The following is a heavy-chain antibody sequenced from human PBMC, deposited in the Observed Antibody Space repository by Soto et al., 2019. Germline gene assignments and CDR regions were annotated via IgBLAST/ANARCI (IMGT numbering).Heavy chain of an antibody. V-gene: IGHV3-23*01. D-gene: IGHD2-2*01. CDR1: GFTFRNYA. J-gene: IGHJ5*02. CDR3: AKDTVPVATPWFDP. CDR2: LSGSGGST. Sequence: GGSLRLSCVSSGFTFRNYAMSVVRQAPGKGLEWVSTLSGSGGSTYYADSVKGRFTISRDNSKNTLYLQMNSLRAEDTAVYYCAKDTVPVATPWFDPWGQGTLVTVSS.